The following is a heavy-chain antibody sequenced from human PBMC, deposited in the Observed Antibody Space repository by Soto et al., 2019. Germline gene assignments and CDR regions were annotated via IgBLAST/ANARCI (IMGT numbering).Heavy chain of an antibody. CDR1: GGSISSSSYY. J-gene: IGHJ3*02. CDR3: ASPGYSSGGSAFDI. V-gene: IGHV4-39*01. D-gene: IGHD6-19*01. Sequence: SETLSLTCTVSGGSISSSSYYWGWIRQPPGKGLEWIGSIYYSGSTYYNPSLKSRVTISVDTSKNQFSLKLSSVTAADTAVYYCASPGYSSGGSAFDIWGQGTIVTVS. CDR2: IYYSGST.